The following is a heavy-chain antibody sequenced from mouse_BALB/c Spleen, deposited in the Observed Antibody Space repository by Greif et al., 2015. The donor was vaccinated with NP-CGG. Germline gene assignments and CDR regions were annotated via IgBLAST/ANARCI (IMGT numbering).Heavy chain of an antibody. D-gene: IGHD4-1*01. Sequence: VQLQQSGAELVKPGASVKLSCTASGFNIKDTYMHWGKQRPEQGLEWMGRIDPANGNTKYDPKFQGKATITADTSSNTAYLQLSSLTSEDTAVYYCANWDWYFDVWGAGTTVTVSS. CDR1: GFNIKDTY. CDR3: ANWDWYFDV. J-gene: IGHJ1*01. CDR2: IDPANGNT. V-gene: IGHV14-3*02.